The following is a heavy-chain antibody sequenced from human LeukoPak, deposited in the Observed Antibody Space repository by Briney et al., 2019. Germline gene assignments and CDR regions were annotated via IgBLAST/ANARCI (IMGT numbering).Heavy chain of an antibody. Sequence: PGRSLRLSCTASGFTFSSYGMHWVRQAPGKGLEWVAVIYSGGSTYYADSVKGRFTISRDNSKNTLYLQMNSLRAEDTAVYYCARVCSSTSCQGLDAFDIWGQGTMVTVSS. V-gene: IGHV3-53*01. J-gene: IGHJ3*02. CDR3: ARVCSSTSCQGLDAFDI. CDR1: GFTFSSYG. CDR2: IYSGGST. D-gene: IGHD2-2*01.